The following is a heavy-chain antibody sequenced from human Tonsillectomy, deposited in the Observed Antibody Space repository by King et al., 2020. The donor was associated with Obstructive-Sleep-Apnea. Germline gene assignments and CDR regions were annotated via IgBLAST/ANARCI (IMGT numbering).Heavy chain of an antibody. D-gene: IGHD4-23*01. CDR1: GGSISSGDYY. V-gene: IGHV4-30-4*01. J-gene: IGHJ6*02. CDR2: IYYSGST. Sequence: VQLQESGPGLVKPSQTLSLTCTVSGGSISSGDYYWSWIRQPPGKGLEWIGYIYYSGSTYYNPSLKSRVTISVDTSKNQFSLKLSSVTAADTAVYYCARCQRHEGYGGFYYGMDVWGQGTTVTVSS. CDR3: ARCQRHEGYGGFYYGMDV.